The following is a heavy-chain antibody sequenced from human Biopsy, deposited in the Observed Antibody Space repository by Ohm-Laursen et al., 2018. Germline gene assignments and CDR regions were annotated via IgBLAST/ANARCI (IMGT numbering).Heavy chain of an antibody. CDR3: ARGYSRRVSIFEASIYWFDT. CDR1: GYSFSTYD. CDR2: MIPSSGKT. Sequence: GASVKVSCNASGYSFSTYDVNWVRQARGQGLDWMGGMIPSSGKTGYAQRFQGRVTLTMNTSISTAYMELSGLRSEDTAVYFCARGYSRRVSIFEASIYWFDTWGQGTLVTVSS. V-gene: IGHV1-8*01. J-gene: IGHJ5*02. D-gene: IGHD6-6*01.